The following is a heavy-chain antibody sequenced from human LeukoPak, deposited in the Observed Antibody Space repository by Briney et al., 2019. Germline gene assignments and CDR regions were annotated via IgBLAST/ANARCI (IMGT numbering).Heavy chain of an antibody. CDR2: INWNGGSK. Sequence: GGSLRLSCAAPGFTFDDYGMSGVRQAPGKGLEWVSGINWNGGSKGYADSVKGGFTISRDNAKNSLYLQMNSLRAEDTALYYCARLGDDCSSTSCYRLIDYWGQGTLVTVSS. V-gene: IGHV3-20*04. CDR3: ARLGDDCSSTSCYRLIDY. CDR1: GFTFDDYG. J-gene: IGHJ4*02. D-gene: IGHD2-2*01.